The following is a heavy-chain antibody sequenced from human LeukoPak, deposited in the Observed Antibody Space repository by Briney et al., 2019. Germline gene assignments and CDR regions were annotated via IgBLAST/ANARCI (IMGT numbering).Heavy chain of an antibody. V-gene: IGHV4-31*11. D-gene: IGHD4-23*01. CDR3: ARAHGGNFYYFDY. CDR2: ISYSGTT. CDR1: GASISRSNYY. J-gene: IGHJ4*02. Sequence: SETLSLTCAVSGASISRSNYYWTWIRLRPGKGLEWVASISYSGTTYYNPSLKSRITMSADTSKNQFSLDLTSVTAADTAVYYCARAHGGNFYYFDYWGQGTLVTVSS.